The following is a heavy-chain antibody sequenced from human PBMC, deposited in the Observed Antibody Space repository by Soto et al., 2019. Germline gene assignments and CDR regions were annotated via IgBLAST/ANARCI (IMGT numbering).Heavy chain of an antibody. CDR1: GGSFIGYY. V-gene: IGHV4-34*01. CDR3: ARGECMSVYCYTRWALDL. Sequence: SETLSLTCEFHGGSFIGYYWTWFRQTPGKGLEWIGEISHSGTTNYQPSLTSRVTISADPSKKQFSLNLTSVTAADSGVYYCARGECMSVYCYTRWALDLWSKGTLVTVSS. D-gene: IGHD2-15*01. J-gene: IGHJ3*01. CDR2: ISHSGTT.